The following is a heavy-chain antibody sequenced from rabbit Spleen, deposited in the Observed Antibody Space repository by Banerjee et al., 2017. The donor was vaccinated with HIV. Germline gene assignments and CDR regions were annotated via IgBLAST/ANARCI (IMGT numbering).Heavy chain of an antibody. Sequence: QSLEESGGDLVKPGASLTLTCTASGVSFSSSSYMCWVRQAPGKGLEWIACINIVTGKSVYASWAGGRFIMSRTSSTTVTLQMTSLTAADTATYFCARDLVVVIGWNFNLWGPGTLVTVS. V-gene: IGHV1S40*01. D-gene: IGHD8-1*01. CDR1: GVSFSSSSY. J-gene: IGHJ4*01. CDR3: ARDLVVVIGWNFNL. CDR2: INIVTGKS.